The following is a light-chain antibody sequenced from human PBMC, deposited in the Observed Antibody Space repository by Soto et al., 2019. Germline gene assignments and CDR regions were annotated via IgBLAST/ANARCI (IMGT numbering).Light chain of an antibody. CDR1: RSNIGAGYD. Sequence: QSVLTQPPSVSGAPGQRVTISCTGSRSNIGAGYDVHWYQQLPGTAPKLLMYGTSNRPSGVPDRFSGSKSGTSASLDITGLQAEDEADYYCQSYDNSLSGHVVFGGGTQLTVL. CDR3: QSYDNSLSGHVV. J-gene: IGLJ2*01. CDR2: GTS. V-gene: IGLV1-40*01.